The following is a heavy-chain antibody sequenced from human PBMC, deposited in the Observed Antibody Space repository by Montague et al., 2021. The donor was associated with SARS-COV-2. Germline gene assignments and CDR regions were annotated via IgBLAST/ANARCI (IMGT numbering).Heavy chain of an antibody. Sequence: SETLSLTCTVSGGSISNYYWTWIRQSPGKGLEWIGSNYLHGNAYYNPSLNSRVTISLDTSNNQFSLRLTSVTISDTAVYYCARGRVTRAGFDYWGQGIRVIVSS. D-gene: IGHD2-21*02. CDR1: GGSISNYY. V-gene: IGHV4-4*08. CDR2: NYLHGNA. J-gene: IGHJ4*02. CDR3: ARGRVTRAGFDY.